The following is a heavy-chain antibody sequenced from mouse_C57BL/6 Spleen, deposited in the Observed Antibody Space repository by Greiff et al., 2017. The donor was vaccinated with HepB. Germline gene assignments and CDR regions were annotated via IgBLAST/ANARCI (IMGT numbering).Heavy chain of an antibody. CDR2: ISYDGSN. CDR1: GYSITSGYY. V-gene: IGHV3-6*01. CDR3: ASSNYGY. J-gene: IGHJ2*01. D-gene: IGHD2-5*01. Sequence: EVKLVESGPGLVKPSQSLSLTCSVTGYSITSGYYWNWIRQFPGNKLEWMGYISYDGSNNYNPSLKNRISITRDTSKNQFFLKLNSVTTEDTATYYCASSNYGYWGQGTTLTVSS.